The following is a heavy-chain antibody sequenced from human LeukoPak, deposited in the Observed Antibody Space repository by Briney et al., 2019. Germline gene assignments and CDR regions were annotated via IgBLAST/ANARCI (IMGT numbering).Heavy chain of an antibody. J-gene: IGHJ6*03. D-gene: IGHD3-22*01. CDR3: ARGLRYYDSSGYYYYYYYMDV. V-gene: IGHV6-1*01. Sequence: SQTLSLTCAISGDSVSTNTAAWNWIRQSPSRGLEWLGRTYYRSKWYKDYAVSMKGRITINPDTSKNQFSLQLNSVTPEDTAVYYCARGLRYYDSSGYYYYYYYMDVWGKGTTVTVSS. CDR1: GDSVSTNTAA. CDR2: TYYRSKWYK.